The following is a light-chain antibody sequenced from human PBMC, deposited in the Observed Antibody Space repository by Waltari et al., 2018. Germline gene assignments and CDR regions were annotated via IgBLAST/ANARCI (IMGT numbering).Light chain of an antibody. CDR3: SSYTSIKTPYVV. Sequence: QSALTQPASVSGSPGQSITISCTGTPRDHGRSTHVPGHQCHPVKAPELIIYEVTNRPSGVSVRFSGSKSGNTASLSISGLQPEDEADYYCSSYTSIKTPYVVFGGGTKVTVL. J-gene: IGLJ2*01. V-gene: IGLV2-14*01. CDR2: EVT. CDR1: PRDHGRSTH.